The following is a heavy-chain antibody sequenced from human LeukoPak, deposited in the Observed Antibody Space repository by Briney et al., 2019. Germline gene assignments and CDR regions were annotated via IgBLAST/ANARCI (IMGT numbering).Heavy chain of an antibody. V-gene: IGHV3-21*01. Sequence: GGSLRLSCAASGFTFSSYSMNWVRQAPGKGLERVSSISSSSSYTYYADSVKGRFTISRDNAKNSLHLQMNSLRAEDTAVYYCARVIQTFYYDSSGYYSSASNDFWGQGTLVTVSS. CDR2: ISSSSSYT. D-gene: IGHD3-22*01. CDR3: ARVIQTFYYDSSGYYSSASNDF. CDR1: GFTFSSYS. J-gene: IGHJ4*02.